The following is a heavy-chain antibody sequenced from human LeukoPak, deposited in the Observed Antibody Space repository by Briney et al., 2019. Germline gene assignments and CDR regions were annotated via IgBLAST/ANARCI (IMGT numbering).Heavy chain of an antibody. D-gene: IGHD4-23*01. CDR3: AHHYDGHAFDI. Sequence: PGRSLRLSCAASGFTFSSYSMHWVRQPPGKGLEWIGSIYYSGTTYYNPSLESRVSISVDTSKNQFSLKLSSVTAADTSVYYCAHHYDGHAFDIWGQGTMVTVSS. V-gene: IGHV4-59*05. CDR2: IYYSGTT. CDR1: GFTFSSYS. J-gene: IGHJ3*02.